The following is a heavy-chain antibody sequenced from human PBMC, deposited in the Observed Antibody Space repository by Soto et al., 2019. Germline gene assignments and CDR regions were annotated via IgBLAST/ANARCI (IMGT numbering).Heavy chain of an antibody. CDR1: GFTFDDYA. Sequence: GGSLRLSCAASGFTFDDYAMHWVRQAPGKGLEWVSGISWNSGSIGYADSVKGQFTISRDNAKNSLYLQMNSLRAEDTALYYCAKDSGYGGPGGYYYYMDVWGKGTTVTVSS. CDR2: ISWNSGSI. V-gene: IGHV3-9*01. J-gene: IGHJ6*03. D-gene: IGHD5-18*01. CDR3: AKDSGYGGPGGYYYYMDV.